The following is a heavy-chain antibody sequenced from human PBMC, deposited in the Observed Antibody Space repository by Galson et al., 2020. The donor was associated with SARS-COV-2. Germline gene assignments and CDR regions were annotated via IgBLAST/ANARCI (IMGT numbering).Heavy chain of an antibody. CDR3: ARVKDYSSSWNFRYCGMDV. J-gene: IGHJ6*02. V-gene: IGHV4-39*07. CDR1: VGSFSSSIYY. Sequence: SETLSLTCSVSVGSFSSSIYYWGWIRPSPAQGLEWIGAIFYGGTSYYNPSLKTRVTISVDTSKNQFSLGLSSVTAADTAVYYCARVKDYSSSWNFRYCGMDVWGQGTTVTGSS. CDR2: IFYGGTS. D-gene: IGHD6-13*01.